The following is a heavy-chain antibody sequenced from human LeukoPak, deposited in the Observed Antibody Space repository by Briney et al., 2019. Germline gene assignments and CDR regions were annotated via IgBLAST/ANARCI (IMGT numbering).Heavy chain of an antibody. D-gene: IGHD3-22*01. V-gene: IGHV3-7*01. CDR2: IKQDGSEK. J-gene: IGHJ4*02. CDR3: ARDYYYDVY. CDR1: GFTFDDYA. Sequence: GRSLRLSCAASGFTFDDYAMHWVRQAPGKGLEWVANIKQDGSEKYYVDSVKGRFTISRDNAKNSLYLQMNSLRAEDTAVYYCARDYYYDVYWGQGTLVTVSS.